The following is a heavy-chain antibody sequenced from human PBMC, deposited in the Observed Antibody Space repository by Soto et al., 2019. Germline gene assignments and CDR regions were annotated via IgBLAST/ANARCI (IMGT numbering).Heavy chain of an antibody. Sequence: PGGSLRLSCAGSGFIFRDYGMQWVRQAPGKGLEWLAFIWHDGSKKYYADSLKGRFTISRDNSKNTMYLQMSSPRVEDTAVYYCASQAFDYWGQGTLVTVSS. V-gene: IGHV3-33*01. CDR2: IWHDGSKK. J-gene: IGHJ4*02. CDR1: GFIFRDYG. CDR3: ASQAFDY.